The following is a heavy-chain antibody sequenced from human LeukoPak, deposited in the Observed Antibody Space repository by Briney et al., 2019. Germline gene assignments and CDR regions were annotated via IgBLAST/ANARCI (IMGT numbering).Heavy chain of an antibody. V-gene: IGHV4-34*01. Sequence: SSETLSLTCAVYGGSFSGYYWSWIRQPPGKGLEWIGEINHSGSTNYNPSLKSRVTISVDTSKNQFSLKLSSVTAADTAVYYCARDTGYSSSWYYFDYWGQGTLVTVSS. CDR2: INHSGST. D-gene: IGHD6-13*01. J-gene: IGHJ4*02. CDR1: GGSFSGYY. CDR3: ARDTGYSSSWYYFDY.